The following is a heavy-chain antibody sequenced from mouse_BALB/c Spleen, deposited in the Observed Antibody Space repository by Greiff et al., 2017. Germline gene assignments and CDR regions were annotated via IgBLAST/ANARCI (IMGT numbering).Heavy chain of an antibody. CDR3: ARDYGSSYAMDY. V-gene: IGHV1S137*01. CDR2: ISTYYGDA. CDR1: GYTFTDYA. D-gene: IGHD1-1*01. Sequence: QVQLQQSGAELVRPGVSVKISCKGSGYTFTDYAMHWVKQSHAKSLEWIGVISTYYGDASYNQKFKGKATMTVDKSSSTAYMELARLTSEDSAIYYCARDYGSSYAMDYWGQETSVTVSS. J-gene: IGHJ4*01.